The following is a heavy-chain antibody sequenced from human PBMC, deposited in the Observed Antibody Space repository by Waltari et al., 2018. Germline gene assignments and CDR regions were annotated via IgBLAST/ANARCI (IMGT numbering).Heavy chain of an antibody. CDR2: ISGNSGNI. Sequence: CAASGFTFDDYAMHWVRQAPGKGLEWVPGISGNSGNIGYADSVKGRFTISRDNAKNSLYLQMNSLRTGDTALYYCAKGHSGSYGLDSWGQGTLVTVSP. V-gene: IGHV3-9*01. CDR1: GFTFDDYA. CDR3: AKGHSGSYGLDS. D-gene: IGHD1-26*01. J-gene: IGHJ4*02.